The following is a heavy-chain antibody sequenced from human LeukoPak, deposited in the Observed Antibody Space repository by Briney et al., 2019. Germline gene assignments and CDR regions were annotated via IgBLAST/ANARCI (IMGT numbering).Heavy chain of an antibody. V-gene: IGHV4-61*02. D-gene: IGHD2-2*01. CDR3: ARIDCTSTSCSHRGIDY. CDR2: IYTSGST. Sequence: SETLSLTCPVSGGSISSGSYYWSWIRQPAGKGLEWIGRIYTSGSTNYNPSLKSRVTISVDTSKNQFSLKLSSVTAADTAVYYCARIDCTSTSCSHRGIDYWGQGTLVTVSS. J-gene: IGHJ4*02. CDR1: GGSISSGSYY.